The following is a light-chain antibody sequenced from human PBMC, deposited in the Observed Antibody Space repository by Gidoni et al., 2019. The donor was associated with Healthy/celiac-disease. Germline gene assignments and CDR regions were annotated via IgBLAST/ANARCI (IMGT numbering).Light chain of an antibody. CDR1: QSISSY. V-gene: IGKV1-39*01. Sequence: IEMTQSPSPLSASVADRVTITCRASQSISSYLNWYQQKPGKATKLLIYAASSLQSGVPSTFSGSGSGTDFTLIISSLQPDDFATYYCQRSYSTSFTFGGGTKVEIK. J-gene: IGKJ4*01. CDR2: AAS. CDR3: QRSYSTSFT.